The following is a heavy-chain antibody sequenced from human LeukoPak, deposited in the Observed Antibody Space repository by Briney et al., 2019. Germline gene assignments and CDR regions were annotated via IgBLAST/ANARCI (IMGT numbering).Heavy chain of an antibody. Sequence: GGSLRLSCAASGFTFSTSWMSWVRQAPGKGLEWVANIKEDGSEKYYVDSVKGRFIISKDNAKNSVYLQMNSLRVEDTAVYYCARVIAARPGDYFDYWGQGSLVTVSS. CDR1: GFTFSTSW. J-gene: IGHJ4*02. V-gene: IGHV3-7*01. CDR3: ARVIAARPGDYFDY. D-gene: IGHD6-6*01. CDR2: IKEDGSEK.